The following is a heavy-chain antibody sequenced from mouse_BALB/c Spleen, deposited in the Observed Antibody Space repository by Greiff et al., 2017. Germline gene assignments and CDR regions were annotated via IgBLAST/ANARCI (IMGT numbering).Heavy chain of an antibody. D-gene: IGHD1-2*01. CDR3: ASHTATWYFDV. J-gene: IGHJ1*01. CDR1: GYSITSDYA. V-gene: IGHV3-2*02. CDR2: ISYSGST. Sequence: DVKLQESGPGLVKPSQSLSLTCTVTGYSITSDYAWNWIRQFPGNKLEWMGYISYSGSTSYNPSLKSRISITRDTSKNQFFLQLNSVTTEDTATYYCASHTATWYFDVWGAGTTVTVSS.